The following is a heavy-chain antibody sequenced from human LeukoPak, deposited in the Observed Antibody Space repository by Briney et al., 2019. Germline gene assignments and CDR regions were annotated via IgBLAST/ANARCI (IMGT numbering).Heavy chain of an antibody. D-gene: IGHD4-17*01. Sequence: GASVKVSCKASGGTFSSYAISWVRQAPGQGLEWMGGIIPIFGTANYAQKFQGRVTITTDESTSTAYMELSSLRSEDTAVYYCARAYGDYLYHFDYWGQGTLVTVSS. J-gene: IGHJ4*02. CDR2: IIPIFGTA. V-gene: IGHV1-69*05. CDR3: ARAYGDYLYHFDY. CDR1: GGTFSSYA.